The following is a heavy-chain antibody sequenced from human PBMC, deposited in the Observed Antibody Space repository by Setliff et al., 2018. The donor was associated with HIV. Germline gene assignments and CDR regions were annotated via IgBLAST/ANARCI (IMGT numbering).Heavy chain of an antibody. CDR2: SGNGGII. J-gene: IGHJ3*02. V-gene: IGHV3-23*01. CDR3: VKDGDYRNGDYDAFDI. D-gene: IGHD4-17*01. CDR1: GFPFSAYA. Sequence: PGGSLRLSCEASGFPFSAYAFSWVRQAPGKGLEWVSTSGNGGIIVYTDSVKGRFTMSRDNSKSTVDLQMTSLTAEDTAVYYCVKDGDYRNGDYDAFDIWGQGTMVTVSS.